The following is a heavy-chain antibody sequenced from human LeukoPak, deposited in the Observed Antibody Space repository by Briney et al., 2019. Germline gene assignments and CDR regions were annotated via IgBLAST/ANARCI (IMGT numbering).Heavy chain of an antibody. CDR2: ISAYNGNT. CDR3: ARDCTGGSCFSFY. D-gene: IGHD2-15*01. V-gene: IGHV1-18*01. J-gene: IGHJ4*02. CDR1: GYTFTTYD. Sequence: ASVKVSCKASGYTFTTYDINWVRQATGQGLEWMGWISAYNGNTNYAQNLQGRVTMTTDTSTSTAYMELRSLRSDDTAVYYCARDCTGGSCFSFYWGQGALVTVSS.